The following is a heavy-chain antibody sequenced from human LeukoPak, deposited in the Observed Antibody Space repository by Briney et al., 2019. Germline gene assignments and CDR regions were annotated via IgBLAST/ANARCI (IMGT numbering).Heavy chain of an antibody. CDR2: INWNGGST. CDR1: GFTFDDYG. D-gene: IGHD3-9*01. CDR3: AKGPDYDILTGYYD. Sequence: PGGSLRLSCAASGFTFDDYGMSWVRQAPGKGLEWVSGINWNGGSTGYADSVKGRFTISRDNAKNSLYLQMNSLRAEDTALYYCAKGPDYDILTGYYDWGQGTLVTVPS. J-gene: IGHJ4*02. V-gene: IGHV3-20*04.